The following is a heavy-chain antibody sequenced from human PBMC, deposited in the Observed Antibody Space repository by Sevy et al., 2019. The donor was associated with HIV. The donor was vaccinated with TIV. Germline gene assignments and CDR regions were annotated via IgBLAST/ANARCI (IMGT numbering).Heavy chain of an antibody. V-gene: IGHV3-23*01. CDR3: AKGIAVAGTGY. CDR2: ISGSGGST. Sequence: GGSLRLSCAASGFTFSSYAMSWVRQTPGKGLEWVSAISGSGGSTYYADSVKGRFTISRDNSKNTLYLQMNSLRAEDTAVYYCAKGIAVAGTGYWGQGTLVTVSS. D-gene: IGHD6-19*01. J-gene: IGHJ4*02. CDR1: GFTFSSYA.